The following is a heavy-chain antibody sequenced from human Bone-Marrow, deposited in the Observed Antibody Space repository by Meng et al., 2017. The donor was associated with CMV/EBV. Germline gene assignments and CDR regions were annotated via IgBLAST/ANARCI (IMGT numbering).Heavy chain of an antibody. J-gene: IGHJ4*02. CDR1: GGSISSSSYY. CDR2: IYYSGST. D-gene: IGHD3-3*01. Sequence: SETLSRTCPVSGGSISSSSYYWGWIRQPPGKGLEWIGSIYYSGSTYYNPSLKSRVTISVDTSKNQFSLKLSSVTAADTAVYYCARGVYDFWSGYYLENDYWGQGTLVTVSS. CDR3: ARGVYDFWSGYYLENDY. V-gene: IGHV4-39*07.